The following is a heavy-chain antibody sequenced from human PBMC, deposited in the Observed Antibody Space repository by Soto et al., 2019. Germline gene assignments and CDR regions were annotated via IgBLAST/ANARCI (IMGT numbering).Heavy chain of an antibody. J-gene: IGHJ4*02. CDR2: ISAYNGNT. D-gene: IGHD2-15*01. V-gene: IGHV1-18*01. CDR3: ARVAGYCSGGSCYRDDY. CDR1: GYTFTSYG. Sequence: QVQLVQSGAEVKKPGASVKVSCKASGYTFTSYGISWVRQAPGQGHEWMGWISAYNGNTNYAQKLQGKVTMTTDTSTSTAYMELRSLRADDTAVYYCARVAGYCSGGSCYRDDYWGQGTLVTVSS.